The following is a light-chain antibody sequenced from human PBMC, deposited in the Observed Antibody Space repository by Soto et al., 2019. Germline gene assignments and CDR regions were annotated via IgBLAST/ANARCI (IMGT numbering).Light chain of an antibody. CDR3: QQYGSFPRT. J-gene: IGKJ1*01. CDR1: PSLTSSF. CDR2: NVS. Sequence: ENVCTRSPRALSLSPHERATPSCAASPSLTSSFMAWYQQKPGQAPRLLIYNVSSRATGIPDRFSGSGSGTDFTLTISRLEPEDFAVYYCQQYGSFPRTFGQGTKVDIK. V-gene: IGKV3-20*01.